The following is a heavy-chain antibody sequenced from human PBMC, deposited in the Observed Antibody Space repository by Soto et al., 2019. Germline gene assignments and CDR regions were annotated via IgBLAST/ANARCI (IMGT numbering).Heavy chain of an antibody. D-gene: IGHD3-10*01. CDR3: ARLGGVHILGSGIDY. CDR2: SVTYSGNIYYNGSP. CDR1: GGPISSGSYF. J-gene: IGHJ4*02. V-gene: IGHV4-61*03. Sequence: SETLSLTCTVSGGPISSGSYFWGWIRQPPGTGLEWIASVTYSGNIYYNGSPYYNPSLKSRVTISVDTSKNHLYLRLSSVTAADTAVYYCARLGGVHILGSGIDYWGLGTQVTVSS.